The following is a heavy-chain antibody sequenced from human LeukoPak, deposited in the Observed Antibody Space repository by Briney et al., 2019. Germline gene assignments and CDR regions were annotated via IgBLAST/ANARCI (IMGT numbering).Heavy chain of an antibody. Sequence: GGFLRLSCVASGFSFSTYAMTWVRQAPGKGLEWVSGMVGSGKTYYADSVKRRFTISRDNSKNTVYLQMNSLRVEDTAIYYCAKDMHSGDGRWEFDPWGRGTLVTVSS. CDR3: AKDMHSGDGRWEFDP. D-gene: IGHD4-17*01. V-gene: IGHV3-23*01. J-gene: IGHJ5*02. CDR2: MVGSGKT. CDR1: GFSFSTYA.